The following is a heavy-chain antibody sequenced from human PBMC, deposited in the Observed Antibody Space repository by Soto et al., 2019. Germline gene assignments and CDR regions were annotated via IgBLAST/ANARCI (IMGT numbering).Heavy chain of an antibody. Sequence: SQTLSLTCAISGDSVSSNSVAWNWIRQPPSRGLEWLGRTYYGSKWYNDYAVSVKSRITINPDTSKNQFSLQLNSVAPEDTAVYYCARGYLREGFDIWGQGTVVTVSS. CDR2: TYYGSKWYN. D-gene: IGHD1-1*01. V-gene: IGHV6-1*01. J-gene: IGHJ3*02. CDR1: GDSVSSNSVA. CDR3: ARGYLREGFDI.